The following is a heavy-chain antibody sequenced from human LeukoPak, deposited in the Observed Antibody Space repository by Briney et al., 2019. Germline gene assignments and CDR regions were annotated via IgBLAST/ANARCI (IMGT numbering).Heavy chain of an antibody. CDR2: INSDGRTT. CDR3: TSDSPDYGMDV. V-gene: IGHV3-74*01. J-gene: IGHJ6*02. Sequence: GGSLILSCATSGFTFSTYWMHWVRQTPGKELEWVARINSDGRTTVYADSVRGRFAISRNNAKNTLYLQMNSLRAEDTAVYYCTSDSPDYGMDVWGQGTTVIVSS. CDR1: GFTFSTYW.